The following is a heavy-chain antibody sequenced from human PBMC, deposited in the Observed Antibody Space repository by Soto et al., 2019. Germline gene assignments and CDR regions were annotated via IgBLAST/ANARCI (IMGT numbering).Heavy chain of an antibody. CDR2: VDPNGGGS. CDR1: GYSFTDYK. J-gene: IGHJ4*02. Sequence: ASVKVSCKTSGYSFTDYKLHWVRQAPGQGLEWMGWVDPNGGGSNSAQKFQGSVTMTWDTSITTAYLDLTRLTTNDTATYFCATWVDYGDFEGFDFWGQGTVVTVSS. CDR3: ATWVDYGDFEGFDF. V-gene: IGHV1-2*04. D-gene: IGHD4-17*01.